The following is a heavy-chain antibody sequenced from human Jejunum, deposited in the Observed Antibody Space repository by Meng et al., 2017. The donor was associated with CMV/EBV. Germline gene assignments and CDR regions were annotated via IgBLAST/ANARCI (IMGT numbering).Heavy chain of an antibody. J-gene: IGHJ4*02. D-gene: IGHD3-3*01. Sequence: CSVSGASIGSGTYYWSWIRQHPGRGLEWIGFIHSSGSTHYNPSLKSRVSISADTSNNHFSLTLTSVTAADTAIYYCARDTIRDGVDYWGQGTLVTVSS. V-gene: IGHV4-31*03. CDR3: ARDTIRDGVDY. CDR2: IHSSGST. CDR1: GASIGSGTYY.